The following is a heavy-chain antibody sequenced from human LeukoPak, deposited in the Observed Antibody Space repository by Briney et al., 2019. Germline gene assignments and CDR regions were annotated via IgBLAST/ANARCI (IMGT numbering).Heavy chain of an antibody. J-gene: IGHJ4*02. Sequence: ASVKVSCKVSGYTLTELSMHWVRQAPGKGLEWMGGFDPEDGETIYAQKFQGRVTMTRDTSISTAYMELSRLRSDDTAVYYCARDNVIRWGQGTLVTVSS. CDR1: GYTLTELS. V-gene: IGHV1-24*01. CDR3: ARDNVIR. D-gene: IGHD3-16*02. CDR2: FDPEDGET.